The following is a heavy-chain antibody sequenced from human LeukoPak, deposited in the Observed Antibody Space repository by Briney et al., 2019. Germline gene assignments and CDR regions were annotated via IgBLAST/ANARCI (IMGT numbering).Heavy chain of an antibody. CDR3: IRDLGAYNLYDY. CDR2: IRSKAYGETA. D-gene: IGHD1-1*01. J-gene: IGHJ4*02. Sequence: GGSLRLSCTASGFTFGDYAMSWIRQAPGKGLEWVGFIRSKAYGETADYAASVKGRFTISRDDSKAIAYLQMNSLKTEDTAVYHCIRDLGAYNLYDYWGQGTLVTVSS. V-gene: IGHV3-49*03. CDR1: GFTFGDYA.